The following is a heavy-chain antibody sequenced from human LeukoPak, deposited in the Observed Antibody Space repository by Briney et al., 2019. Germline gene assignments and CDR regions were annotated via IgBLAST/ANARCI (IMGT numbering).Heavy chain of an antibody. D-gene: IGHD3-3*01. CDR2: ISYDGSNK. V-gene: IGHV3-30-3*01. J-gene: IGHJ4*02. Sequence: GGPLRLSCAASGFTFSSYAMHWVRQAPGKGLEWVAVISYDGSNKYYADSVKGRFTISRDNSKNTLYLQMNSLRAEDTAVYYCARVPRGYYIIQFDYWGQGTLVTVSS. CDR3: ARVPRGYYIIQFDY. CDR1: GFTFSSYA.